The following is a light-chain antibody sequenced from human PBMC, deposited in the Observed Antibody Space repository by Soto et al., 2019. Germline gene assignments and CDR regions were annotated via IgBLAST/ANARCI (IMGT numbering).Light chain of an antibody. CDR1: QTVRNNY. CDR2: DAS. J-gene: IGKJ2*01. Sequence: EFVLTQSPGTLSLSPGERATLSCRASQTVRNNYLAWYQQKPVQAPRLLIYDASSMATGIPDRFSGGGSGTDFTLTISRLEPGDFATYSCQPYESYPYSFGHGTKLEIK. V-gene: IGKV3-20*01. CDR3: QPYESYPYS.